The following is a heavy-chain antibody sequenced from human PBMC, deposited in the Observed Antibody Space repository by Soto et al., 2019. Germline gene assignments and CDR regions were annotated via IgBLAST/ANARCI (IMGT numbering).Heavy chain of an antibody. CDR3: ALTLYYDFGPLAFDI. D-gene: IGHD3-3*01. CDR1: GFSLSTCGVG. Sequence: GSGPTLVNPTQTLTLTCTFSGFSLSTCGVGVGWIRQPPGKALEWLALIYWDDDKRYSPTLKSRLTITKDTSKNQVVLTMTNMDPVDTATYYCALTLYYDFGPLAFDIWGQGTMVTVSS. V-gene: IGHV2-5*02. CDR2: IYWDDDK. J-gene: IGHJ3*02.